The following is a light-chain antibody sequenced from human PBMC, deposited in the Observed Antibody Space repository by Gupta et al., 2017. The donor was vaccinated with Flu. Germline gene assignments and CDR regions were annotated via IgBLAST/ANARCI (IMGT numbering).Light chain of an antibody. J-gene: IGLJ2*01. CDR3: ATWDDSLSGLV. CDR2: RNN. Sequence: QSVLTQPPSASGTPGQRVTISWSGSSSNIGSNYVYWYQQFPGTAPKLLIYRNNQRPSGVPDRFSGSKSGTSASLAISGLRSEDEADYYCATWDDSLSGLVFGGGTKLTVL. V-gene: IGLV1-47*01. CDR1: SSNIGSNY.